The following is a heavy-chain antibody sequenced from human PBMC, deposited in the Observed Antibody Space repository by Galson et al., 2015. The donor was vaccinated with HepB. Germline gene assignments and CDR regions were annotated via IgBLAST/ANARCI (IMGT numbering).Heavy chain of an antibody. CDR2: INAYSGNT. J-gene: IGHJ4*02. V-gene: IGHV1-18*01. Sequence: SVKVSCKASGYSFSTYSMSWVRQAPGQGLEWMGWINAYSGNTTFAQKFQGRVTMTTDISTSTAYMELRSLTYDDTAVYYCARVCRTSVSPGGDYWGQGTLVTVSS. CDR3: ARVCRTSVSPGGDY. CDR1: GYSFSTYS. D-gene: IGHD5/OR15-5a*01.